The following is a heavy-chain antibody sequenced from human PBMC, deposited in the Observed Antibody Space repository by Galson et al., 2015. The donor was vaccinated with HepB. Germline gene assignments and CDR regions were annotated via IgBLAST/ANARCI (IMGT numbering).Heavy chain of an antibody. J-gene: IGHJ4*02. V-gene: IGHV2-70*01. D-gene: IGHD3-9*01. CDR2: IDWDDDK. CDR3: ARVGSLRYFDSLYFDY. Sequence: PALVKPTQTLTLTCAFSGFSLSTSGMCVSWIRQPPGKALEWLALIDWDDDKYYSTSLKTRLTISKDTSKNQVVLTMTNMDPVDTATYYCARVGSLRYFDSLYFDYWGQGTLVTVSS. CDR1: GFSLSTSGMC.